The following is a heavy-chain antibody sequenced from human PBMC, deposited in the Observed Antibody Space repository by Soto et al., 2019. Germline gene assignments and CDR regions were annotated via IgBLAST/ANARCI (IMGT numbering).Heavy chain of an antibody. D-gene: IGHD3-22*01. V-gene: IGHV3-21*01. CDR2: ISSSGSYI. CDR1: GFTFSSYS. J-gene: IGHJ4*02. Sequence: GSLRLSCAASGFTFSSYSMNWVRQAPGKGLEWVSSISSSGSYIYYADPVKGRFTISRDNAKNSLYLQMNSLRAEDTAVYYCARDGDDSSGYYYVPTFDYWGQGTLVTVSS. CDR3: ARDGDDSSGYYYVPTFDY.